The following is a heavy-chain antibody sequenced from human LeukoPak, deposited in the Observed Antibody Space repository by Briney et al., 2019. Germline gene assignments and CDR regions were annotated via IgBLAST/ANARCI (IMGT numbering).Heavy chain of an antibody. CDR1: GGSISSSTYN. V-gene: IGHV4-39*01. CDR3: ASQPYYESSGYYFY. CDR2: IYNSGST. J-gene: IGHJ4*02. Sequence: SETLPLTCTVSGGSISSSTYNWGWIRQPPGKGLEWIGSIYNSGSTFYNPSLKSRATISIDTSKNQFSLKLSSVTAADTAIYSCASQPYYESSGYYFYWGKETLVTVSP. D-gene: IGHD3-22*01.